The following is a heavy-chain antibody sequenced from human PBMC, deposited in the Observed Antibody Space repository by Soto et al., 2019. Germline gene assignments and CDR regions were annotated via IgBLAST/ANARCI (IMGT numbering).Heavy chain of an antibody. J-gene: IGHJ4*02. CDR1: GYTFTSYD. Sequence: ASVKVSCKASGYTFTSYDIYWVRQATGQGLEWMGWMNPNTGSSGYAQKFQGRVTVTSDTSINTVHMELSSLRSEDTAVYYCARRAETNGWNGFGADKYYFDFWGQGTLVTVSS. D-gene: IGHD1-1*01. CDR3: ARRAETNGWNGFGADKYYFDF. CDR2: MNPNTGSS. V-gene: IGHV1-8*01.